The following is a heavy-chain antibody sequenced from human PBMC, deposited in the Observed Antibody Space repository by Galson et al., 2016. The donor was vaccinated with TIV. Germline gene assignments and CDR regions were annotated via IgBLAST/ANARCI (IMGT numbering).Heavy chain of an antibody. D-gene: IGHD2-21*01. CDR2: IYPGDSST. J-gene: IGHJ4*01. CDR3: ARNDFPDCGGVCYTEYFFDF. V-gene: IGHV5-51*01. CDR1: GYTFTRYW. Sequence: QSGAEVKKPGESLEISCQASGYTFTRYWIGWVRQMPGKGLEWMGMIYPGDSSTRLSLSFRGQVTMSVDKSINTAYLQWSGLRTSDTAMYFCARNDFPDCGGVCYTEYFFDFWGHGTLVTVSS.